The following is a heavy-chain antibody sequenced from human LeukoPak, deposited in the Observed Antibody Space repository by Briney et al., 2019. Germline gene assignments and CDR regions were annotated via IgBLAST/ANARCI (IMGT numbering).Heavy chain of an antibody. CDR1: GGSFSAYY. J-gene: IGHJ6*03. CDR3: AQWGNNMDV. D-gene: IGHD3-16*01. Sequence: PSETLSLTCTVYGGSFSAYYWHWFRQPPGKGLEWIGEINYSGSTKYNPSLKSRVTISIDTSKNQFSLKLSSVTAAETAVYYCAQWGNNMDVWGKGTTVTVSS. CDR2: INYSGST. V-gene: IGHV4-34*01.